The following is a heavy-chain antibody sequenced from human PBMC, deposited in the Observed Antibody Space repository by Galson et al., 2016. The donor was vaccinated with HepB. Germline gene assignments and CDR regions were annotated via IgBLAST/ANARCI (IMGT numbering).Heavy chain of an antibody. CDR2: ISYDGSNK. CDR3: AILGRGSRLMDV. Sequence: SLRLSCADSGFTFSSYGMHWVRQAPGKGLEWVTVISYDGSNKYYADSVKGRFTISRDNSKDTLYLRMNSLRPEDTAVYYCAILGRGSRLMDVWGKGTTVTVSS. D-gene: IGHD1-26*01. CDR1: GFTFSSYG. J-gene: IGHJ6*04. V-gene: IGHV3-30*03.